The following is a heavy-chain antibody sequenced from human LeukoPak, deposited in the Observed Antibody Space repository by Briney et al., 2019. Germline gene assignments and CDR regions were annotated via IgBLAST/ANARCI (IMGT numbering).Heavy chain of an antibody. D-gene: IGHD6-25*01. Sequence: PGGSLRLSCAASGFTFSSYSINWVRQAPGKGLEWVSSISTGSSYIYYADSVKGRFTISRDNAKNSLYLQMNSLRAEDTAVFYCARDRSPIAADGMDVWGRGTTVTVCS. CDR3: ARDRSPIAADGMDV. J-gene: IGHJ6*02. CDR1: GFTFSSYS. V-gene: IGHV3-21*01. CDR2: ISTGSSYI.